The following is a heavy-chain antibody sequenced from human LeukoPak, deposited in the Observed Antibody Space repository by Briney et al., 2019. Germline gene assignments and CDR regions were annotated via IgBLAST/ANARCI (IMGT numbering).Heavy chain of an antibody. CDR2: INPNSGGT. CDR1: GYTFTSYG. J-gene: IGHJ4*02. CDR3: AFGDSSAWYFDY. V-gene: IGHV1-2*02. D-gene: IGHD3-22*01. Sequence: ASVKVSCKASGYTFTSYGISWVRQAPGQGLEWMGWINPNSGGTNYAQKFQGRVTMTRDTSISTAYMELSRLRSDDTAVYYCAFGDSSAWYFDYWGQGTLVTVSS.